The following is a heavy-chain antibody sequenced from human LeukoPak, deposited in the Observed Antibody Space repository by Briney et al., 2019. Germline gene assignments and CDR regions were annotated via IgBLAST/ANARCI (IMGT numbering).Heavy chain of an antibody. Sequence: SEALSLTCTVSGDSLSSSTYYWGWIRQPPGKGLEWIGSIYYDGNAFYNPSLKSQVTISVDTSKNQLSVALSSVTAADTAVFYCARHGWNNGYFDPWGQGTLVTVSS. J-gene: IGHJ5*02. CDR3: ARHGWNNGYFDP. CDR2: IYYDGNA. V-gene: IGHV4-39*01. D-gene: IGHD1/OR15-1a*01. CDR1: GDSLSSSTYY.